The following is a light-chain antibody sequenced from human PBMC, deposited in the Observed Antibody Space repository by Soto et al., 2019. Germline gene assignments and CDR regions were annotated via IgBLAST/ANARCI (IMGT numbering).Light chain of an antibody. CDR3: SLYTSENAYV. J-gene: IGLJ1*01. CDR2: EVS. Sequence: QSALTQPPSVSGSPGQSVTISCTGTSTDFVGYNRVSWYQQPPGTAPKLMIYEVSKRPSGVPDRFSGSKSGNTASLTISGLQAADEADYDCSLYTSENAYVFGPGTKLTVL. V-gene: IGLV2-18*01. CDR1: STDFVGYNR.